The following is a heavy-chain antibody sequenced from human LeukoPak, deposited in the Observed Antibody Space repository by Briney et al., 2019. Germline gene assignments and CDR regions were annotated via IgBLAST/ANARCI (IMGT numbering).Heavy chain of an antibody. Sequence: GGSLRLSCAASGFTFSYGMHWVRQAPGKGLAWVAVISYDGSNKYYADSVKGRFTISRDNSKNTLYLQMNSLRAEDTAVYYCAKPTRYCSGGSCYPGRYGMDVWGQGTTVTVSS. CDR1: GFTFSYG. CDR3: AKPTRYCSGGSCYPGRYGMDV. D-gene: IGHD2-15*01. V-gene: IGHV3-30*18. CDR2: ISYDGSNK. J-gene: IGHJ6*02.